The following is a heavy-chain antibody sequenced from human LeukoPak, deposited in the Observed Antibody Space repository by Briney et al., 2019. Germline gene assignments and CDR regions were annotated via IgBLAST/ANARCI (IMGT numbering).Heavy chain of an antibody. CDR3: ARALKVRGVIIYYWFDP. J-gene: IGHJ5*02. V-gene: IGHV1-8*02. CDR2: MNPNSGNT. Sequence: VASVKVSCKASGYTFTSYGISWVRQAPGQGLEWMGWMNPNSGNTGYAQKFQGRVTMTRNTSISTAYMELSSLRSEDTAVYYCARALKVRGVIIYYWFDPWGQGTLVTVSS. CDR1: GYTFTSYG. D-gene: IGHD3-10*01.